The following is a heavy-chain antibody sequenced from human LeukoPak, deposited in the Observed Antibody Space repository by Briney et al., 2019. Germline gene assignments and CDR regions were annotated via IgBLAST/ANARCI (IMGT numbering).Heavy chain of an antibody. CDR3: TTHSVTVTGTHF. Sequence: PGGSLRLSCTASEFTFSNAWMTWVRQSPGMGLEWVGRIKSKTNGGTSEYAAPVKGRFAISRDDSKNTLYLQMNSLKPEDTAMYYCTTHSVTVTGTHFWGQGALVTVSS. CDR1: EFTFSNAW. J-gene: IGHJ4*01. D-gene: IGHD6-19*01. V-gene: IGHV3-15*01. CDR2: IKSKTNGGTS.